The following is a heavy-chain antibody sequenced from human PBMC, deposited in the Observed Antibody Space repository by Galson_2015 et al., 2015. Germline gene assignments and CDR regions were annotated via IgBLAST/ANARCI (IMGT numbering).Heavy chain of an antibody. CDR1: GYTFTSYG. CDR3: ARGYYSCASSYAPRYFYYCMDV. D-gene: IGHD2-2*01. Sequence: SVKVSCKASGYTFTSYGISWVRQAPGQGLEWMGWIIPILGIANYAQKFQGRVTITADKSTSTAYMELSSLRSEDTAVYYCARGYYSCASSYAPRYFYYCMDVSGKGSPVTVSS. CDR2: IIPILGIA. J-gene: IGHJ6*03. V-gene: IGHV1-69*10.